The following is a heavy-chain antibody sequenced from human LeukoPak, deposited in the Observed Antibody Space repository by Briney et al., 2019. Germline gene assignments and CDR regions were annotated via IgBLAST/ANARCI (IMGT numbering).Heavy chain of an antibody. CDR1: GGTFSSYA. CDR2: IIPIFGTA. D-gene: IGHD4-17*01. J-gene: IGHJ4*02. CDR3: ARTTPTVPSEDYFDY. Sequence: ASVKVSCKASGGTFSSYAISWVRQAPGQGLEWMGRIIPIFGTANYAQKFQGRVTITTDESTSTAYMELSSLRSEDTAVYYCARTTPTVPSEDYFDYWGQGTLVTVSS. V-gene: IGHV1-69*05.